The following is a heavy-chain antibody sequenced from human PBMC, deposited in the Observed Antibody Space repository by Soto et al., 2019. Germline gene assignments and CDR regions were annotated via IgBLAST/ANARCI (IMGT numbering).Heavy chain of an antibody. Sequence: GGSLRLSCAASGFTFSSYSMNWVRQAPGKGLEWVSSISGSSSYIYYADSVKGRFTISRDNAKNSLYLQMNGLRAEDTAVYYCARGEYCSSTSCQAAFDPWGQGTLVTVSS. CDR2: ISGSSSYI. CDR1: GFTFSSYS. V-gene: IGHV3-21*01. CDR3: ARGEYCSSTSCQAAFDP. D-gene: IGHD2-2*01. J-gene: IGHJ5*02.